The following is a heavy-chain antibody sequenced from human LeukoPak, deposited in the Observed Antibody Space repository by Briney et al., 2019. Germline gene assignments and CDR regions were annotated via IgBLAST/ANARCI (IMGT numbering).Heavy chain of an antibody. J-gene: IGHJ2*01. CDR2: IYYSGST. V-gene: IGHV4-59*01. D-gene: IGHD5-12*01. CDR1: GGSISSYY. Sequence: PSETLSLTCTVSGGSISSYYWSWIRQPPGKGLEWIGYIYYSGSTNYNPSLKSRVTISVDTSKNQFSLKLSSVTAADTAVYYCARDLVATEKRYFDLWGRGTLVTVSS. CDR3: ARDLVATEKRYFDL.